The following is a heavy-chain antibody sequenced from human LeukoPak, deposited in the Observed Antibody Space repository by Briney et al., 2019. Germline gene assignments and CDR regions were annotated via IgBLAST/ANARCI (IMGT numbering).Heavy chain of an antibody. V-gene: IGHV1-18*01. J-gene: IGHJ5*02. Sequence: AASVKVSCKASGGTFSSYAISWVRQAPGQGLEWMGWISTYNGNTYYAQKFQGRVTMTTDTSTSTAYMELRSLRSDDTAVYYCARDSRYSSGWYGPPWGQGTLVTVSS. CDR3: ARDSRYSSGWYGPP. D-gene: IGHD6-19*01. CDR2: ISTYNGNT. CDR1: GGTFSSYA.